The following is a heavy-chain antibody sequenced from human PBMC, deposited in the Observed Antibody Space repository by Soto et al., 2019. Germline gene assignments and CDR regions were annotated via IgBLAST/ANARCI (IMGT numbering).Heavy chain of an antibody. CDR1: GYSFTSYW. V-gene: IGHV5-10-1*01. CDR2: IDPSDSYT. Sequence: VESLKISCKGSGYSFTSYWISWVRQMPGKGLEWMGRIDPSDSYTNYSPSFQGHVTISADKSISTAYLQWSSLKASDTAMYYCAIQASSTLYGMDVWGQGTTVTVSS. J-gene: IGHJ6*02. CDR3: AIQASSTLYGMDV. D-gene: IGHD6-13*01.